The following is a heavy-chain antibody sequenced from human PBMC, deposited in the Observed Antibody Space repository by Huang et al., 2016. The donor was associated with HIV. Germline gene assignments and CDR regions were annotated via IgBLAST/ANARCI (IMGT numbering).Heavy chain of an antibody. CDR2: IYYKGST. D-gene: IGHD3-10*01. V-gene: IGHV4-39*01. CDR3: ARHREGPVAYYSGWGSHLNYMDV. J-gene: IGHJ6*03. CDR1: GGSIRSSDYH. Sequence: QLLLQESGPGLVKPSEALALTCAVSGGSIRSSDYHWGWIRQPPGKGLEWIGGIYYKGSTRSRQSLKRRVTISVDTSKNLFFLTLTSMTAADTAVYYCARHREGPVAYYSGWGSHLNYMDVWGRGRTVVVSS.